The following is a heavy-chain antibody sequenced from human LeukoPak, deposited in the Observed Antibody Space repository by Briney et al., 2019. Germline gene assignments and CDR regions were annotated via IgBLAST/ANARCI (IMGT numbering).Heavy chain of an antibody. CDR3: AREVPLVNFWSGYRTYYFDY. V-gene: IGHV4-61*02. CDR2: IYTSGST. D-gene: IGHD3-3*01. J-gene: IGHJ4*02. CDR1: GGSTSSGSYF. Sequence: PSETLSPTCTASGGSTSSGSYFWSWVRHPAGKGLEWFGRIYTSGSTNYTPSLKTPVTISLDTSKNQFSLNLISVTAADTAVYYCAREVPLVNFWSGYRTYYFDYWGQGTLVTVSS.